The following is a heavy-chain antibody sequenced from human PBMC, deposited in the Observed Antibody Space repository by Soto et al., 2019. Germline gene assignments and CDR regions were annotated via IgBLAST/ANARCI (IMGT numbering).Heavy chain of an antibody. CDR1: GGSFSGYY. V-gene: IGHV4-34*01. D-gene: IGHD2-15*01. Sequence: QVQLQQWGAGLLKPSETLSLTCAVYGGSFSGYYWSWIRHPPGKGLEWIGEINHRGSTNYNPSLKSRVTVSVDTSETEFPLQLSSVTAADTDVYYCARGHPYLVGWGQGTLVTVSS. CDR2: INHRGST. CDR3: ARGHPYLVG. J-gene: IGHJ4*02.